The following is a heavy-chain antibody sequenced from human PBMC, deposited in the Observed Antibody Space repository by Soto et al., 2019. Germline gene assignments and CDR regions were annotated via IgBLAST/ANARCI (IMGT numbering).Heavy chain of an antibody. J-gene: IGHJ5*02. CDR3: TRGPPRVQWFDP. V-gene: IGHV4-61*01. Sequence: PSETLSLTCTVSGGAVSSGTYYWSWIRQPPGKGLEWIGHIYFTGSTNYNPSLKSRVTMSLYTSRNQFSLKLSSVTAADTAVYYCTRGPPRVQWFDPWGLGTLVTVS. CDR2: IYFTGST. CDR1: GGAVSSGTYY.